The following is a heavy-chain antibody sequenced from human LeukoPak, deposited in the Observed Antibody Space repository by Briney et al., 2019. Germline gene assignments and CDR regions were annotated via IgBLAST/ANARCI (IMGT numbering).Heavy chain of an antibody. J-gene: IGHJ5*02. V-gene: IGHV4-39*01. CDR2: IYYSGSA. CDR1: GGSISDSNYY. D-gene: IGHD6-13*01. Sequence: PSETLSLTCTVSGGSISDSNYYWGWIRQPPGRGLEWIANIYYSGSAYYSPSLKSRVTVSIDTSKNQFSLKLNSVTAADTAVHYCARQSTIAAARIDPWGQGTLVTVSS. CDR3: ARQSTIAAARIDP.